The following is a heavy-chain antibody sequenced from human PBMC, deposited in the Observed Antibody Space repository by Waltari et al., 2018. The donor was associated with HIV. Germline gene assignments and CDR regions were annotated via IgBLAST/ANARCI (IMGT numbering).Heavy chain of an antibody. J-gene: IGHJ4*02. CDR1: GFSFRSFG. V-gene: IGHV3-48*02. CDR2: ISGSSTTM. Sequence: EVHLVESGGDLVQPGGSLRLSCAASGFSFRSFGMIWVRQAPGKGLEWISDISGSSTTMDYADSVKGRFTISRDNAKNSVYLQMDSLRDEDTAVYYCARADVTTFDYWGQGARVTVSS. D-gene: IGHD4-17*01. CDR3: ARADVTTFDY.